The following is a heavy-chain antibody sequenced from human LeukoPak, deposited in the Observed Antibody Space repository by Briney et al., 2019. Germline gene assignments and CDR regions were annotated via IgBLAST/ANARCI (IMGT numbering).Heavy chain of an antibody. Sequence: GSVKVSCKASGYTFTSYGISWVRQAPGQGLEWMGWISAYNGNTNYAQKLQGRVTMTTDTSTSTAYMELRSLRSDDTAVYYCARVYGIAVAGGYYYGMDVWGQGTTVTVSS. CDR1: GYTFTSYG. D-gene: IGHD6-19*01. J-gene: IGHJ6*02. V-gene: IGHV1-18*01. CDR3: ARVYGIAVAGGYYYGMDV. CDR2: ISAYNGNT.